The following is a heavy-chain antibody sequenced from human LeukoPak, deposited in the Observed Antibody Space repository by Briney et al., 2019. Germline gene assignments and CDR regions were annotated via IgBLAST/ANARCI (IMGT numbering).Heavy chain of an antibody. CDR2: IYYSGST. J-gene: IGHJ4*02. CDR3: ARDYYGGNNFDY. D-gene: IGHD4-23*01. V-gene: IGHV4-59*01. Sequence: SETLSLTCTVYGGSISSYYWSWIRQPPGKGLEWIGYIYYSGSTNYNPSLKSRVTISVDTSKNQFSLKLSSVTAADTAVYYCARDYYGGNNFDYWGQGTLFTVSS. CDR1: GGSISSYY.